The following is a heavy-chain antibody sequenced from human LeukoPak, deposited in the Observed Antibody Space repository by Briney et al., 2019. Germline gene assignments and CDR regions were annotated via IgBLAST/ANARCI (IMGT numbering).Heavy chain of an antibody. V-gene: IGHV1-2*06. CDR1: GYTFTGHY. CDR2: INPNSGGT. CDR3: ARDGSGYYYFDY. Sequence: ASVKVSCKASGYTFTGHYLYWVRQAPGQGLEWMGRINPNSGGTNYAQKFQGRVTMTRDTSISTAYMELSRLRSDDTAVYYCARDGSGYYYFDYWGQGTLVTVSS. D-gene: IGHD5-12*01. J-gene: IGHJ4*02.